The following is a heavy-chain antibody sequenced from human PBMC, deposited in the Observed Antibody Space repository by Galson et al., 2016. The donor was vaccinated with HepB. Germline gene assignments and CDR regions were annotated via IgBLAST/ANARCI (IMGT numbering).Heavy chain of an antibody. D-gene: IGHD3-16*02. CDR1: GFTFSSYG. CDR2: IWYDGSNK. Sequence: SLRLSCAASGFTFSSYGMHWVRQAPGKGLEWVALIWYDGSNKFYGESVKGRFTISRDDSKNTVYLQMNSLRAEDTAVYYCARPPGGSYRNAFDIWGQGTMVTVSP. CDR3: ARPPGGSYRNAFDI. V-gene: IGHV3-33*01. J-gene: IGHJ3*02.